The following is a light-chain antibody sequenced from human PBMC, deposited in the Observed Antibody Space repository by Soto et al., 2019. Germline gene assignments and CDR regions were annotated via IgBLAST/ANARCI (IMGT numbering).Light chain of an antibody. J-gene: IGKJ1*01. V-gene: IGKV4-1*01. CDR3: QQFYITPWT. CDR1: QSISSY. CDR2: WAS. Sequence: DIQMTQSPSSLSASVGDRVTITCRASQSISSYLSWYQQKPGQPPRLLIYWASMRESGVPDRFSGSGSGTYFTLTISSLQAEDVAVYYCQQFYITPWTFGQGTKVEIK.